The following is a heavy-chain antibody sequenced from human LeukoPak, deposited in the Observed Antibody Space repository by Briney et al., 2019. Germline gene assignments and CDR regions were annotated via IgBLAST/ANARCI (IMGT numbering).Heavy chain of an antibody. CDR1: GGSISSYY. CDR2: ISPSGSDI. CDR3: VRDRWSSSWSSGFDY. D-gene: IGHD6-13*01. J-gene: IGHJ4*02. V-gene: IGHV3-11*04. Sequence: PSETLSLTCTVSGGSISSYYWSWIRQPPGKGLEWISYISPSGSDIYYADSLKGRFTISRDNANNSLFLQMNSLRAEDTAVYYCVRDRWSSSWSSGFDYWGQGTLVTVSS.